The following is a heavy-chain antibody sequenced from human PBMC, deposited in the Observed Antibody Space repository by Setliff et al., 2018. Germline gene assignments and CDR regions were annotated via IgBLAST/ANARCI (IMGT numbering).Heavy chain of an antibody. D-gene: IGHD6-13*01. J-gene: IGHJ4*02. V-gene: IGHV3-23*01. CDR2: ISGSGGST. CDR3: AKSSSVWAAAAMSHY. CDR1: GFTFSSYA. Sequence: PGESLRLSCAASGFTFSSYAMSWVRQAPGKGLEWVSAISGSGGSTYYADSVKGRFTISRDNSKNTLYLQMNSLRAEDTAVYYCAKSSSVWAAAAMSHYWGQGTLVTVSS.